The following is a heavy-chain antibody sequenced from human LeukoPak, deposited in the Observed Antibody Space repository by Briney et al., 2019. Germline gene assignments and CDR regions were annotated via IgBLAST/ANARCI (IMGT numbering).Heavy chain of an antibody. CDR2: IIPIFGTA. CDR3: ARGLQYYYYMDV. J-gene: IGHJ6*03. D-gene: IGHD3-16*01. V-gene: IGHV1-69*06. CDR1: GGTFSSYA. Sequence: GASVKVSCKASGGTFSSYAISWVRQAPGQGLEWIGGIIPIFGTANYAQKFQGRVTITADKSTSTAYMELSSLRSEDTAVYYCARGLQYYYYMDVWGKGTTVTVSS.